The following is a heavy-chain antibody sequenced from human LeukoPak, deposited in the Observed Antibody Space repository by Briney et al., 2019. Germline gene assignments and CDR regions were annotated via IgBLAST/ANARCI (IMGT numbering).Heavy chain of an antibody. D-gene: IGHD6-13*01. V-gene: IGHV1-18*04. CDR2: ISAYNGNT. CDR3: ARVTSSSWYALSYDY. Sequence: GASVKVSCKASGYTFSNYDMNWVRQAPGQGLEWMGWISAYNGNTNYAQKLQGRVTMTTDTSTSTAYMELRSLRSDDTAVYYCARVTSSSWYALSYDYWGQGTLVTVSS. CDR1: GYTFSNYD. J-gene: IGHJ4*02.